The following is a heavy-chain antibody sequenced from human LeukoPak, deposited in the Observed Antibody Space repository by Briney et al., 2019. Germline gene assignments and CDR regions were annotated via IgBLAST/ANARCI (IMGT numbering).Heavy chain of an antibody. CDR3: ARVELAARPTYYYYYMDV. J-gene: IGHJ6*03. Sequence: PSETLSLTCTVSGGSIGSGDYYWSWIRQPPGKGLEWIGYIYYSGSTNYNPSLKSRVTISVDTSKNQFSLKLSSVTAADTAVYYCARVELAARPTYYYYYMDVWGKGTTVTVSS. D-gene: IGHD6-6*01. CDR1: GGSIGSGDYY. V-gene: IGHV4-61*08. CDR2: IYYSGST.